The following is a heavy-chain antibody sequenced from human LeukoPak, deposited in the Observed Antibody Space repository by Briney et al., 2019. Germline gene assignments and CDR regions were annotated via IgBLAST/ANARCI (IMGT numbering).Heavy chain of an antibody. Sequence: GGSLRLSCAASGFTFSDYYMSWIRHAPGNGLEGVSYISSSGSTIYYADSVKGRFTISRYNAKNSLYLQMNSLRAEDTAVYYCAREKEQWLSAVGGYWGQGTLVTVSS. CDR1: GFTFSDYY. CDR3: AREKEQWLSAVGGY. V-gene: IGHV3-11*04. D-gene: IGHD6-19*01. CDR2: ISSSGSTI. J-gene: IGHJ4*02.